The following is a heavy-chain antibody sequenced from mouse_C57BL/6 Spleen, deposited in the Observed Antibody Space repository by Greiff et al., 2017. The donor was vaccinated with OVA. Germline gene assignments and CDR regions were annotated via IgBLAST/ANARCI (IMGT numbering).Heavy chain of an antibody. CDR2: IYPGSGNT. V-gene: IGHV1-66*01. D-gene: IGHD1-1*01. CDR3: ARGSYYGSSYVGPFAY. CDR1: GYSFTSYY. Sequence: VQLQESGPELVKPGASVKISCKASGYSFTSYYIHWVQQRPGQGLEWIGWIYPGSGNTKYNEKFKGKATLTADTSSSTAYMQLSSLTSEDSAVYYCARGSYYGSSYVGPFAYWGQGTLVTVSA. J-gene: IGHJ3*01.